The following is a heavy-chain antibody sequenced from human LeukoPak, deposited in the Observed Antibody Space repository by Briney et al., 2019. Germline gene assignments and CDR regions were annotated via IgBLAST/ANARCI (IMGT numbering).Heavy chain of an antibody. CDR2: IYYSGST. CDR1: GGSISSGGYY. Sequence: SQTLSLTCTVSGGSISSGGYYWSWIRQHPGKGLEWIVYIYYSGSTYYNPSLKSRVTISVDTSKNQFSLKLSSVTAADTAVYYCARVVGSGSHPFDYWGQGTLVTVSS. V-gene: IGHV4-31*03. D-gene: IGHD3-10*01. CDR3: ARVVGSGSHPFDY. J-gene: IGHJ4*02.